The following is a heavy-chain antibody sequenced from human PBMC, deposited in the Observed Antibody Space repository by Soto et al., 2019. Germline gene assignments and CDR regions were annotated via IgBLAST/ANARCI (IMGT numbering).Heavy chain of an antibody. D-gene: IGHD3-10*01. CDR2: ISGSGVST. Sequence: GGSLRLSCAASGFTFSSYAMSWVRQAPGKGLEWVSAISGSGVSTYYADSVKGRFTISRDNSKNTLYLQMNSLRAEDTAVYYCAKPPDLITMVRGVTRPLGYWGQGTLVTVSS. J-gene: IGHJ4*02. CDR1: GFTFSSYA. V-gene: IGHV3-23*01. CDR3: AKPPDLITMVRGVTRPLGY.